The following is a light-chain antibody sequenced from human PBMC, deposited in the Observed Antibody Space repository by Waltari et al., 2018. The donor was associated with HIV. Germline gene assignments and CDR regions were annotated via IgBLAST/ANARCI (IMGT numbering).Light chain of an antibody. J-gene: IGKJ4*01. CDR1: QDITNI. CDR2: GAS. V-gene: IGKV1-16*02. Sequence: DVQMTQSPSSLSASIGDRVIISCRASQDITNILAWFPQRPGNAPKSAIYGASTAQAGVTSSKFRCAGSGTDFTLTITDLQPEDVATYYCQQYTSFPLTFGGGTAVEI. CDR3: QQYTSFPLT.